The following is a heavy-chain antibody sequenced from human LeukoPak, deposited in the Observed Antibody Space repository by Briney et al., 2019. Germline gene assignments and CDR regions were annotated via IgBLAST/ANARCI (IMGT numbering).Heavy chain of an antibody. Sequence: ASETLSLTCTVSGDSISSYYWTWIRQPPGKGLEWIGCLYYSGSTDYNPSLKSRVTISVDTSENQFSLRLSSVTAADTAVYYCARGRANFDYWGQGTLVTVSS. CDR1: GDSISSYY. CDR3: ARGRANFDY. V-gene: IGHV4-59*01. J-gene: IGHJ4*02. CDR2: LYYSGST.